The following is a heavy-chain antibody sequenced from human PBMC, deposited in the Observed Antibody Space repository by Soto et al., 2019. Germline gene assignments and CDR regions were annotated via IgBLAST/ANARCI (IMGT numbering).Heavy chain of an antibody. CDR3: ARDGDPQSAFWSGPLGGGRFDP. D-gene: IGHD3-3*01. J-gene: IGHJ5*02. CDR1: GGTFGNSA. V-gene: IGHV1-69*12. CDR2: IVPMFGTA. Sequence: QVQLVQSGAEVKKPGSSVNVSCKTSGGTFGNSAVTWVRQAPGQGLEWLGGIVPMFGTANYAQKFQGRVTITAXXXTXXAYMELNSLKTDDTAVYYCARDGDPQSAFWSGPLGGGRFDPWGQGTLVTVSS.